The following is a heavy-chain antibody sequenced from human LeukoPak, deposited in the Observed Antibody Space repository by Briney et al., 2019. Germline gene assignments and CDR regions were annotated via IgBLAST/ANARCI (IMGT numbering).Heavy chain of an antibody. J-gene: IGHJ4*02. V-gene: IGHV1-2*06. Sequence: GASVKVSCKASGYTFTGFYIHWVRQAPGQGLEWMGRINPNSGVTNYAQTFQGRVTMTRDTSINAAYMELSRLRSDDTAVYYCARELTRRAIFTDYWGQGTLVTVSS. D-gene: IGHD3-9*01. CDR1: GYTFTGFY. CDR3: ARELTRRAIFTDY. CDR2: INPNSGVT.